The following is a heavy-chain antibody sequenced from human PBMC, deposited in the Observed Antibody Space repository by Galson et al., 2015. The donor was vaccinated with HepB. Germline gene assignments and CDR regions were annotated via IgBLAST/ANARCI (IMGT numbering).Heavy chain of an antibody. Sequence: SVKVSCKASGGTFTSYDINWVRQATGQGLEWMGWMNPNSGNTGYTQKFQGKVTMTRNTSTSTAYMELSSLKSEDTAVYYCAREGANWYFDLWGRGTLVTVSS. CDR3: AREGANWYFDL. CDR2: MNPNSGNT. CDR1: GGTFTSYD. D-gene: IGHD3-16*01. V-gene: IGHV1-8*01. J-gene: IGHJ2*01.